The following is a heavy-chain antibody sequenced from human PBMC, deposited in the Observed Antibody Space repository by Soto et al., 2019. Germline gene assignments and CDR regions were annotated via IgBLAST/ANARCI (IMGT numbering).Heavy chain of an antibody. V-gene: IGHV3-74*01. CDR1: GVTFSTYW. J-gene: IGHJ4*02. Sequence: EVQLVESGGDLVQPGGSLRLSCAASGVTFSTYWMHWVRQAPGKGLLWVSRIKTDGTYATYADSVKGRFTISRDNAKNTLYLQMNSLRVEDAAVYYCAAGGSVYYANWGQGTLVTVSS. CDR2: IKTDGTYA. CDR3: AAGGSVYYAN. D-gene: IGHD3-22*01.